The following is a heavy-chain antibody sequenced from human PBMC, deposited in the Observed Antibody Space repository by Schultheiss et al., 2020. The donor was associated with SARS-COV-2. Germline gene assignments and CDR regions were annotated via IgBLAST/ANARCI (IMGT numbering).Heavy chain of an antibody. CDR1: GYSFTSYW. Sequence: GGSLRLSCKGSGYSFTSYWISWVRQMPGKGLEWMGRIDPSDSYTNYSPSFQGHVTISADKSISTAYLQWSSLKASDTAMYYCASPYYYGSGSYGFDIWGQGTMVTVS. J-gene: IGHJ3*02. CDR2: IDPSDSYT. D-gene: IGHD3-10*01. V-gene: IGHV5-10-1*01. CDR3: ASPYYYGSGSYGFDI.